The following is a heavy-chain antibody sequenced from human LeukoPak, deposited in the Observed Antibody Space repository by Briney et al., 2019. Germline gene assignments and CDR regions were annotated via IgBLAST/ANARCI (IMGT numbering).Heavy chain of an antibody. CDR1: GFTFSSYE. CDR3: AREVGTSCYACNWFDP. D-gene: IGHD2-2*01. V-gene: IGHV3-48*03. CDR2: ISSSGSTI. J-gene: IGHJ5*02. Sequence: GGSLRLSWAASGFTFSSYEMNWVRQAPEKGLEWVSYISSSGSTIYYADSVKGRFTISRDNAKNSLYLQMNSLRAEDTAVYYCAREVGTSCYACNWFDPWGQGTLVTVSS.